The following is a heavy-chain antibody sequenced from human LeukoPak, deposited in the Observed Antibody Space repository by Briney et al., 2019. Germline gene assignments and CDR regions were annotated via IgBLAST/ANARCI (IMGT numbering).Heavy chain of an antibody. CDR2: IRSKAYGGTT. V-gene: IGHV3-49*04. Sequence: GRSLRLSCAASGFTFSSYGMHWVRQAPGKGLEWVGFIRSKAYGGTTEYAASVKGRFTISRDDSKSIAYLQMNSLKTEDTAVYYCSGYYVGVDYWGQGTLVTVSS. J-gene: IGHJ4*02. CDR3: SGYYVGVDY. D-gene: IGHD3-22*01. CDR1: GFTFSSYG.